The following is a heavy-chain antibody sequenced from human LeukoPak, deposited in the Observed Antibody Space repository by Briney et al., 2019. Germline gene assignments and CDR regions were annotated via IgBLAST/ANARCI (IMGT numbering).Heavy chain of an antibody. Sequence: GASVKVSCKASGYTFTSYGISWVRQAPGQGLEWMGWISAYNGNTNYAQKLQGRVTMTTDTSTSTAYMELRSLRSDDTAVYYCARVFHHPSYSKTHFDCWGQGTLVTVSS. D-gene: IGHD4-11*01. CDR2: ISAYNGNT. CDR1: GYTFTSYG. CDR3: ARVFHHPSYSKTHFDC. J-gene: IGHJ4*02. V-gene: IGHV1-18*01.